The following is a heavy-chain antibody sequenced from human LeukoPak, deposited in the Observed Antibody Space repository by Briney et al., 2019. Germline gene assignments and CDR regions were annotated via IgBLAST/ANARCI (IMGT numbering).Heavy chain of an antibody. Sequence: SQTLSLTSAISGDSVSTSSVAWNWIRQSPSRSLEWLGRTYYRIKWNNDYAVSAKSRIIINPDTSKNQFSLQLNSVTPEDTAVYYCARYNWNGGRAFDVWGQGTMVTVSS. D-gene: IGHD1-1*01. CDR3: ARYNWNGGRAFDV. V-gene: IGHV6-1*01. CDR2: TYYRIKWNN. J-gene: IGHJ3*01. CDR1: GDSVSTSSVA.